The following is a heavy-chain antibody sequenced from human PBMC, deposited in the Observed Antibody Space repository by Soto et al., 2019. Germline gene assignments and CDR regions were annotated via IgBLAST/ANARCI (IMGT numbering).Heavy chain of an antibody. J-gene: IGHJ4*02. D-gene: IGHD1-26*01. CDR1: GGSISSTNW. Sequence: SETLSLTCAVSGGSISSTNWWSWVRQPPGQGLDWIGEIYHSGSTNYNPSLKSRLTISVDKSKNQFSLKLSSVTAADTAVYYCARGGTGSIGYWGQGTLVTVSS. CDR2: IYHSGST. CDR3: ARGGTGSIGY. V-gene: IGHV4-4*02.